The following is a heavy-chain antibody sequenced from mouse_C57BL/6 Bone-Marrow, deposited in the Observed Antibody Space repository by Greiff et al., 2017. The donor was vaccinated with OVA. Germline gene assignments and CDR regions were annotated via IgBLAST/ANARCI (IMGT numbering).Heavy chain of an antibody. CDR1: GFTFSSYT. CDR2: ISGGGGNT. CDR3: ARGSYSNYYYAMDY. V-gene: IGHV5-9*01. D-gene: IGHD2-5*01. J-gene: IGHJ4*01. Sequence: EVHLVESGGGLVKPGGSLKLSCAASGFTFSSYTMSWVRQTPEKRLEWVATISGGGGNTYYPDSVKGRFTISRDNAKNTLYLQMSSLRSEDTALYYCARGSYSNYYYAMDYWGQGTSVTVSS.